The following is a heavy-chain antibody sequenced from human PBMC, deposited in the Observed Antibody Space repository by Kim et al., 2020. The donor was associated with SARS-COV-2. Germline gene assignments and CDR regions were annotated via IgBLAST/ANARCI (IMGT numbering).Heavy chain of an antibody. J-gene: IGHJ6*02. CDR3: AKEISSGWFNYYYYGMDV. CDR1: GFTFSSYG. CDR2: ISYDGSNK. Sequence: GGSLRLSCAASGFTFSSYGMHWVRQAPGKGLEWVAVISYDGSNKYCADSVKGRFTISRDNSKNTLYLQMNSLRAEDTAVYYCAKEISSGWFNYYYYGMDVWGQGTTVTVSS. V-gene: IGHV3-30*18. D-gene: IGHD6-19*01.